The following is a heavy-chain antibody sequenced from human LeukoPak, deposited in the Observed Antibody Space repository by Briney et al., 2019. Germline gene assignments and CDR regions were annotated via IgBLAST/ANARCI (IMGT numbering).Heavy chain of an antibody. CDR1: GFIVKDYY. Sequence: GGSLRLSCAASGFIVKDYYMNSVRQARGKGVEWVSIIYRPGSTYYTDSVKGRFAISRDSSKNTLYLQMTSLRAEDTAIYYCARLGSSDLIRDGFDLWGRGTMVTVSS. D-gene: IGHD3-10*01. CDR2: IYRPGST. J-gene: IGHJ3*01. V-gene: IGHV3-53*01. CDR3: ARLGSSDLIRDGFDL.